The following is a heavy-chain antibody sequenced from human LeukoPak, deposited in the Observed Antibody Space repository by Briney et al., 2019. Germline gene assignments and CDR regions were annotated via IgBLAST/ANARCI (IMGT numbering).Heavy chain of an antibody. D-gene: IGHD1/OR15-1a*01. J-gene: IGHJ4*02. CDR1: GFTFSSYS. Sequence: PAGSLRLSCAASGFTFSSYSMNWVRQAPGKGLEWISLIYSGGSTYYADSVMGRFTISRDNSKTTLFLQMNSLKAEDTAVYYCATGGRSGVALEQWGQGTLVTVSS. V-gene: IGHV3-53*01. CDR3: ATGGRSGVALEQ. CDR2: IYSGGST.